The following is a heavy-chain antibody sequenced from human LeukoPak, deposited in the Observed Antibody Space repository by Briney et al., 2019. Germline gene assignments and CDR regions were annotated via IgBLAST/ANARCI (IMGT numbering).Heavy chain of an antibody. CDR3: AKTLGVYGIGDAFDI. D-gene: IGHD2/OR15-2a*01. CDR1: RFTFSSYA. J-gene: IGHJ3*02. Sequence: AGGSLRLSCAASRFTFSSYAMSWVRQAPGRGLEWVSAISGSGGSTYYADSVKGRFTISRDNSKNTLYLQMNSLRAEDTAVYYCAKTLGVYGIGDAFDIWGQGTMVTVSS. V-gene: IGHV3-23*01. CDR2: ISGSGGST.